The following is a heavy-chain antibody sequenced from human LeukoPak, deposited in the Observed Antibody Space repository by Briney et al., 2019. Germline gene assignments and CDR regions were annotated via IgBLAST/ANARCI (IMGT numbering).Heavy chain of an antibody. Sequence: PSETLSLTCTVSGGSITSGGSYWSWIRQHPGKGLEWIGYIYCSGSPYYNPSLKSRVTISIDRSKNQFSLNLNSVTAADTAVYYCARTTDYYDSSGFYLQWFDPWGQGTLVTVSS. CDR2: IYCSGSP. CDR3: ARTTDYYDSSGFYLQWFDP. CDR1: GGSITSGGSY. V-gene: IGHV4-31*03. J-gene: IGHJ5*02. D-gene: IGHD3-22*01.